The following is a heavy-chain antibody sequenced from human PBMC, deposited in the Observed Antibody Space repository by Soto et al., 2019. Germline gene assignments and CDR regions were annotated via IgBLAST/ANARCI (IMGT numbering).Heavy chain of an antibody. D-gene: IGHD3-22*01. CDR1: GFTVSTNY. CDR2: IYSGDST. Sequence: PGGSLDLSCAASGFTVSTNYMSWVRQAPGKGLEWVSGIYSGDSTSYADSVKGRFTISKDNSKNTLYLQMNSLRAEDTAVYYCERSTSSGYYYYWGQGTLVTGSS. CDR3: ERSTSSGYYYY. V-gene: IGHV3-53*01. J-gene: IGHJ4*02.